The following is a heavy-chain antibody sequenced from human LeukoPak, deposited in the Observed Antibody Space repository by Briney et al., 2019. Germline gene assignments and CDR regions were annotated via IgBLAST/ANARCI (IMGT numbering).Heavy chain of an antibody. CDR2: IYPGDSDT. D-gene: IGHD1-26*01. J-gene: IGHJ4*02. CDR3: ARADIGYSGSYSYDY. V-gene: IGHV5-51*01. CDR1: GHSFTNYW. Sequence: GESLKISCKDSGHSFTNYWFGWVRQKPGKGLEWMGIIYPGDSDTRYSPSFQGQVTISADKSISTAYLQWSSLKASDTAMYYCARADIGYSGSYSYDYWGQGTLVTVSS.